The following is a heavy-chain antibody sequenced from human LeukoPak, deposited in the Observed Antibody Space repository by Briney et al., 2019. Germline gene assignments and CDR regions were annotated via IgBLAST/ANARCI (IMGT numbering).Heavy chain of an antibody. CDR2: IKHDESVK. V-gene: IGHV3-7*05. CDR3: ARDDSYSSDY. CDR1: GFTFSSYW. J-gene: IGHJ4*02. D-gene: IGHD6-13*01. Sequence: GGSLRLSCAASGFTFSSYWMSWVRQAPGKGLEWVANIKHDESVKYYVDSVKGRFTISRDNAKNSLYLQMNSLRAEDTAVYFCARDDSYSSDYWGQGTLVTVSS.